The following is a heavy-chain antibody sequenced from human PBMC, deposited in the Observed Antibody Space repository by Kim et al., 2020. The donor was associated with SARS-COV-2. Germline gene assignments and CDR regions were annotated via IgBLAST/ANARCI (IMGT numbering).Heavy chain of an antibody. Sequence: ADSVKGRFTISRDNSKNTLYLQMNSLRAEDTAVYYCARQRGTGTLYYFDYWGQGTLVTVSS. V-gene: IGHV3-53*01. D-gene: IGHD3-9*01. CDR3: ARQRGTGTLYYFDY. J-gene: IGHJ4*02.